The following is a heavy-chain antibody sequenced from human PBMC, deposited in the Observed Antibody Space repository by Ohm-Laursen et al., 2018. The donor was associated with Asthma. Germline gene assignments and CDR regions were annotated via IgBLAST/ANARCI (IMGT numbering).Heavy chain of an antibody. D-gene: IGHD1-26*01. Sequence: SETLSLTCDVSGGSIISGNWWTWVRQPPGKGLEWIGEIFHDGTANYNPSLQSRVTMSVDKSRNQFSLKLNSVTAADTAVYYCAVSSGNYYHSLDVWGQGTMVTVSS. CDR1: GGSIISGNW. V-gene: IGHV4-4*02. CDR3: AVSSGNYYHSLDV. CDR2: IFHDGTA. J-gene: IGHJ3*01.